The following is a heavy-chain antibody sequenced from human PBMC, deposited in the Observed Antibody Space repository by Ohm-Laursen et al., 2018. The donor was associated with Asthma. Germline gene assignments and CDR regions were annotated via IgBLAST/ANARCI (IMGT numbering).Heavy chain of an antibody. J-gene: IGHJ4*02. V-gene: IGHV3-53*01. Sequence: SLRLSCAASGFTVGSDYMTWVRQAPGKGLEWVSAIYSGGTTYYADSVRGRFTISRDNSKNTLYLQMNSLRAEDTAVYYCARKFSSGWLFGFWGQGTLVTVSS. D-gene: IGHD6-19*01. CDR1: GFTVGSDY. CDR2: IYSGGTT. CDR3: ARKFSSGWLFGF.